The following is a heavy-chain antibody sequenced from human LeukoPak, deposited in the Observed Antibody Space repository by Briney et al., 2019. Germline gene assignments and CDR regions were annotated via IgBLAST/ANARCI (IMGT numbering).Heavy chain of an antibody. J-gene: IGHJ4*02. V-gene: IGHV3-23*01. Sequence: GGSLRLSCAASGFTFNSYAMTWGRQAPGKGLEWVSAVSGSGGSTYYPGSVEGRFTISRDNSKDTLYLQINSLRVEDTAVYFCAKLGYYDFWSNYLVFDNWGQGTLVTVSS. CDR3: AKLGYYDFWSNYLVFDN. D-gene: IGHD3-3*01. CDR1: GFTFNSYA. CDR2: VSGSGGST.